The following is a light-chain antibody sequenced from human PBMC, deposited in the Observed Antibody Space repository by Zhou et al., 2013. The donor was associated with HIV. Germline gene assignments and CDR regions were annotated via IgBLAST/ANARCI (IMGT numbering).Light chain of an antibody. V-gene: IGKV3-20*01. CDR3: QHYGSSPQVT. Sequence: EIVLTQSPGTLSLSPGERATLSCRASQSVSSSYSAWYQQKPGQAPRLLIYGASSRATGIPDRFSGSGSGIDFTLTISRLEPEDFAVYYCQHYGSSPQVTFGGGTKVEIK. CDR1: QSVSSSY. CDR2: GAS. J-gene: IGKJ4*01.